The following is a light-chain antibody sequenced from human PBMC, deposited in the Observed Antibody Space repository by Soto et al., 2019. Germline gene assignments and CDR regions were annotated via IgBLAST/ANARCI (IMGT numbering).Light chain of an antibody. Sequence: EIVMTQSPATLSVSPGERATLSCRASQSVSSNLAWYQQKPGQAPRLLNYGASTRATGIPARFSGSRSGTEFTLTISSLQSEDFAVYYCQQYNNWPPYTFGQGTKLEIK. V-gene: IGKV3-15*01. CDR2: GAS. CDR1: QSVSSN. J-gene: IGKJ2*01. CDR3: QQYNNWPPYT.